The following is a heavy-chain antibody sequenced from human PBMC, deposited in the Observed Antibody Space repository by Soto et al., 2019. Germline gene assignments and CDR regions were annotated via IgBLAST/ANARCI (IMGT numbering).Heavy chain of an antibody. CDR1: GFTFSSYA. CDR2: ISGSGGST. Sequence: GGSLRLSCAASGFTFSSYAMGWVRQAPGKGLEWVSAISGSGGSTYYADCVKGRFTISRDNSKNTLYLQMNSLRAEDTAVYYCAKDKSRGKWELLRPGGSDPWGQETLVNVSS. CDR3: AKDKSRGKWELLRPGGSDP. V-gene: IGHV3-23*01. J-gene: IGHJ5*02. D-gene: IGHD1-26*01.